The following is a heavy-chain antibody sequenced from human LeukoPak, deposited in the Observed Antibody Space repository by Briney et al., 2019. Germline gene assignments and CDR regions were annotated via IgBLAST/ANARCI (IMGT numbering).Heavy chain of an antibody. D-gene: IGHD3-10*01. V-gene: IGHV1-2*02. J-gene: IGHJ4*02. CDR3: ARDLLWSFDY. Sequence: DSVKVSCKASGYTFTGYYMHWVRQAPGHGLKWMGWINPNSGGTNYAQKFQGRVTMARDTSISTAYMELSRLRSDDTAVYYCARDLLWSFDYWGQGTLVTVSS. CDR2: INPNSGGT. CDR1: GYTFTGYY.